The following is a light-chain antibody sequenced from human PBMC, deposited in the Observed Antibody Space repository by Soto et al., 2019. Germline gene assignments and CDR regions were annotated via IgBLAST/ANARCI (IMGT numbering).Light chain of an antibody. J-gene: IGKJ2*01. V-gene: IGKV3D-15*01. CDR1: QSVSGK. Sequence: EVVMTQSPSTLSVSLGEGASRSFSARQSVSGKLTWYQQKPGQAPRVLIYGAFTRATGIPARFSGSGSGTEFTLTISSLQSEDFAVYYCLQYSDWPFTFGHGTKVEIK. CDR2: GAF. CDR3: LQYSDWPFT.